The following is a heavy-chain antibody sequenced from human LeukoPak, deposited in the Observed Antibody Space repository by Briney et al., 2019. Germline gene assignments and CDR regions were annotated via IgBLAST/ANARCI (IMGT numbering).Heavy chain of an antibody. CDR2: IGGSGGST. J-gene: IGHJ4*02. Sequence: GGSLRLSCAASGFTFSSYAMSWVRQAPGKGLEWVTAIGGSGGSTYYADSVKGRFTVSRDNSKNTLYLQMNSLRAEDTAVYYCAKHGEYSSSFDYWGQGTLVTVSS. CDR3: AKHGEYSSSFDY. V-gene: IGHV3-23*01. D-gene: IGHD6-13*01. CDR1: GFTFSSYA.